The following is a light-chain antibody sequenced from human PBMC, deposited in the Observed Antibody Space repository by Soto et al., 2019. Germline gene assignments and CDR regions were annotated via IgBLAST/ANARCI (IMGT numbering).Light chain of an antibody. CDR3: QQRDSWPLT. CDR1: QSVGRT. CDR2: DAS. J-gene: IGKJ4*01. Sequence: EIVLTQSPATLSLSPGERATLSCRASQSVGRTLAWFQQKPGQAPRLLIYDASNRATGIPARFTGSGSGTDFTLTIRSLEPEDFEIYYCQQRDSWPLTLGGGTKVDI. V-gene: IGKV3-11*01.